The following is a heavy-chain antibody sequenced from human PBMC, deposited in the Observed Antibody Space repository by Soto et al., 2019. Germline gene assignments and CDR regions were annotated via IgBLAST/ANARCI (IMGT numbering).Heavy chain of an antibody. Sequence: TSETLSLTCTVSGGSISSYYWSWIRQPPGKGLEWIGYIYYSGSTNYNPSLKSRVTISVDTSKNQFSLKLSSVTAADTAVYYCARGAGIAAAGIFDYWGQGTLVTVSS. V-gene: IGHV4-59*01. CDR3: ARGAGIAAAGIFDY. D-gene: IGHD6-13*01. CDR1: GGSISSYY. CDR2: IYYSGST. J-gene: IGHJ4*02.